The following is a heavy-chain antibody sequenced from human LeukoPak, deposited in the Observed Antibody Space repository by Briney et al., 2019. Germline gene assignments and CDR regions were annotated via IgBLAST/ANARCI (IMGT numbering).Heavy chain of an antibody. CDR2: ISYDGSNK. CDR1: GFTFSSYA. CDR3: ARAESGCCSSTSCYVGGGDY. V-gene: IGHV3-30*04. J-gene: IGHJ4*02. Sequence: PGRSLRLSCAASGFTFSSYAMHWVRQAPGKGLEWVAVISYDGSNKYYADSVKGRFTISRDNSKNTLYLQMNSLRAEDTAAYYCARAESGCCSSTSCYVGGGDYWGQGTLVTVSS. D-gene: IGHD2-2*01.